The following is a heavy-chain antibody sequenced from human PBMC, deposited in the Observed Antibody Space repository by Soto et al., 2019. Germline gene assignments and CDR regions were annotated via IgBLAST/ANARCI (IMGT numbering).Heavy chain of an antibody. V-gene: IGHV4-38-2*01. Sequence: PXETLSLTCAVAGDSISSGYYWGWIRQTPGKGLEWIASIYHSGSTYYNPSLKSRVTISVDTSKNQFSLKLTSVTAADTAVYYCARGAATVTPGWFDHWGQGIMVTVSS. CDR1: GDSISSGYY. J-gene: IGHJ5*02. CDR3: ARGAATVTPGWFDH. D-gene: IGHD4-4*01. CDR2: IYHSGST.